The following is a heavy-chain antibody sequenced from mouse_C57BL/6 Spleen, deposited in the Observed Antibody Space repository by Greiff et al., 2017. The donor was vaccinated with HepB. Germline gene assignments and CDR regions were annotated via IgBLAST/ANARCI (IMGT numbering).Heavy chain of an antibody. V-gene: IGHV5-17*01. CDR1: GFTFSDYG. Sequence: EVKLMESGGGLVKPGGSLKLSCAASGFTFSDYGMHWVRQAPEKGLEWVAYISSGSSTIYYADTVKGRFTISRDNAKNTLFLQMTSLRSEETAMYYCARPGDGYYVAYWGRGTLVTVSA. D-gene: IGHD2-3*01. J-gene: IGHJ3*01. CDR2: ISSGSSTI. CDR3: ARPGDGYYVAY.